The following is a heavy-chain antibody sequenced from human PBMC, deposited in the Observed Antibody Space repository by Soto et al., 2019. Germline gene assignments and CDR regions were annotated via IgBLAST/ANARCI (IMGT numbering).Heavy chain of an antibody. J-gene: IGHJ5*02. D-gene: IGHD6-13*01. Sequence: PRLSCVASGFTFRSYSMNWVRQAPGKGLEWVSHISSSSTTINYADSVKGRFTISRDNAKNSLYLQMNSLRDEDTAVYYCAREGHGSTWLNWFDPWGQGTLVTVSS. V-gene: IGHV3-48*02. CDR2: ISSSSTTI. CDR3: AREGHGSTWLNWFDP. CDR1: GFTFRSYS.